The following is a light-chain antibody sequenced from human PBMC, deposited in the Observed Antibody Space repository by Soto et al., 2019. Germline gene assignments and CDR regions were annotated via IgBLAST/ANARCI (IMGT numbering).Light chain of an antibody. CDR1: SSDVGGSDH. J-gene: IGLJ1*01. Sequence: QSALTQPASVSGSPGQSVTISCTGASSDVGGSDHVSWYQQHPGKAPKLILYEVNNRPSGVSNRFSGSKSGNTASLIISGLQADDEAEYLCSSYSTTNTLVFGSGTKLTVL. V-gene: IGLV2-14*03. CDR3: SSYSTTNTLV. CDR2: EVN.